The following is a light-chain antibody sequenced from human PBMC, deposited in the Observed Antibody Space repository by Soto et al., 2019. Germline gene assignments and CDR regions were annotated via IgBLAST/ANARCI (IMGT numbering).Light chain of an antibody. CDR3: QQYGSAIRCT. CDR1: QSVSSSY. V-gene: IGKV3-20*01. CDR2: GAS. Sequence: ALNQSPCTLSGSAVNIATLSCRSIQSVSSSYLACYQQKPGQAPRLLIYGASSRATGIQDRFSGSGSGTDFTLTISRLEPEDFAVYYFQQYGSAIRCTFGQGTKVEIK. J-gene: IGKJ1*01.